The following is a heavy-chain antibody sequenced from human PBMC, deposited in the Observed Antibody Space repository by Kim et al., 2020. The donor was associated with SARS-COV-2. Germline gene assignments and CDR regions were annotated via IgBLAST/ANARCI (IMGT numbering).Heavy chain of an antibody. Sequence: SVKVSCKASGGTFSSYAISWVRQAPGQGLEWMGGIIPIFGTANYAQKFQGRVTITADESTSTAYMELSSLRSEDTAVYYCARDVLPILEWWTELDYWGQGTLVTVSS. J-gene: IGHJ4*02. CDR2: IIPIFGTA. CDR1: GGTFSSYA. V-gene: IGHV1-69*13. D-gene: IGHD3-3*01. CDR3: ARDVLPILEWWTELDY.